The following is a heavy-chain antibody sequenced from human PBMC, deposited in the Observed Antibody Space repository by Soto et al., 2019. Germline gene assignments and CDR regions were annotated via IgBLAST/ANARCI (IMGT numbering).Heavy chain of an antibody. J-gene: IGHJ4*02. CDR2: KYYRKSKWLY. CDR1: GDGFSNKGAA. V-gene: IGHV6-1*01. CDR3: ARDPPGFQSAFAS. Sequence: SQTLSLTCAISGDGFSNKGAAWNWIRHSPSRGLEWLGRKYYRKSKWLYDYAVTVRSRITINPDTSKNQFSLHLTSVTPEDPSVYFFARDPPGFQSAFASWGKGTLVIVSS.